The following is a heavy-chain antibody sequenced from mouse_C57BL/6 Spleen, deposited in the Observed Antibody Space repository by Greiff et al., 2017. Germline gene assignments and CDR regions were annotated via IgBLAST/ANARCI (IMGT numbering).Heavy chain of an antibody. Sequence: QVQLKQSGAELVRPGTSVKVSCKASGYAFTDYLIEWVKQRPGQGLEWIGVINPGSGGTNYNEKFKGKATLTADKSSSTAYMQLSSLTSEDSAVYVCAKSLGSSYDYAMGYWGQGTSVTVSS. CDR1: GYAFTDYL. D-gene: IGHD1-1*01. CDR3: AKSLGSSYDYAMGY. J-gene: IGHJ4*01. V-gene: IGHV1-54*01. CDR2: INPGSGGT.